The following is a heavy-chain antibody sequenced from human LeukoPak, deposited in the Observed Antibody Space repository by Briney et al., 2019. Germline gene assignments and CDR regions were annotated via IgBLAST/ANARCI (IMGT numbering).Heavy chain of an antibody. CDR1: GFTFSSYS. V-gene: IGHV3-48*04. J-gene: IGHJ4*02. CDR3: AREKYSGYVHF. D-gene: IGHD5-12*01. Sequence: SGGSLRLSCAASGFTFSSYSMNWVRQAPGKGLEWVSYISSSSTIYYADSVKGRFTISRDNAKNSLYLQMNSLRAEDTAVYYCAREKYSGYVHFWGQGTLVTVSS. CDR2: ISSSSTI.